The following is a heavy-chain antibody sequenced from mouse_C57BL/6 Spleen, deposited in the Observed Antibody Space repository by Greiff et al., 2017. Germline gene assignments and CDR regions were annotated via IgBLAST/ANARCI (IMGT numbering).Heavy chain of an antibody. J-gene: IGHJ3*01. D-gene: IGHD4-1*01. V-gene: IGHV1-53*01. CDR2: INPSNGGT. CDR1: GYTFTSCW. Sequence: VQLQQPGTELVKPAASVKLSCNASGYTFTSCWMHWVKQRPGQGLEWIGNINPSNGGTNYNEKFKSKATLTVDKSSSTAFMQLSILTSEDAAVYYCARENAGTCAYWGQGTLVTVSA. CDR3: ARENAGTCAY.